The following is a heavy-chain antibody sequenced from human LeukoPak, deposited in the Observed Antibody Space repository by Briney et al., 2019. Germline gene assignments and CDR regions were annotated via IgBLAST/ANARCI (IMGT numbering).Heavy chain of an antibody. CDR2: VSSNGGST. Sequence: TGGSLRLSCSASGFTFSTYGMHWVRKAPGKGLEYVSSVSSNGGSTYYADSVKGRFTTSRDNSKNTVYLEMSSLRPEDTAVYYCVRLATKDYPFDYWGQGTLVTVSS. J-gene: IGHJ4*02. CDR1: GFTFSTYG. V-gene: IGHV3-64D*09. CDR3: VRLATKDYPFDY. D-gene: IGHD4-11*01.